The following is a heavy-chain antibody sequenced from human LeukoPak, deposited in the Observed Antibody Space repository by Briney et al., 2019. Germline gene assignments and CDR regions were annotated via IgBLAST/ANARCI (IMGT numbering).Heavy chain of an antibody. V-gene: IGHV1-18*01. Sequence: ASVKVSCKASGYTFTSYGISWVRQAPGQGLEWMGWISAYNGNTNYAQKLQGRVTMTTDTSTSTAYMELSSLRSEDTAVYYCARDPSSTDGGNWFDPWGQGTLVTVSS. CDR2: ISAYNGNT. CDR3: ARDPSSTDGGNWFDP. CDR1: GYTFTSYG. J-gene: IGHJ5*02. D-gene: IGHD6-6*01.